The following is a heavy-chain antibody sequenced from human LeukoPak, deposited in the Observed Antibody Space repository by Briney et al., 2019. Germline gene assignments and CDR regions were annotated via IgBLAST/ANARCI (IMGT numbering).Heavy chain of an antibody. Sequence: GGSLRLSCAASGFTFSSYWMHWVRQAPGEGLVWVSRINSDGSSTSYADSVKGRFTISRDNAKNTLYLQMNGLRAEDTAPYYCARDGKRGYSYGYTDYWGQGTLVTVSS. D-gene: IGHD5-18*01. V-gene: IGHV3-74*01. CDR1: GFTFSSYW. CDR2: INSDGSST. J-gene: IGHJ4*02. CDR3: ARDGKRGYSYGYTDY.